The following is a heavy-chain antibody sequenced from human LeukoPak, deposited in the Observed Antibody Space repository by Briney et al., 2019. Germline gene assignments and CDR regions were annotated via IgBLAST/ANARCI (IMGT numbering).Heavy chain of an antibody. Sequence: PGGSLRLSCAASGFTFSSYAMSWVRQAPGKGLEWVSAISGSGGSTYYADSVKGRFTISRDNSKNTLYLQMSSLRAEDTAVYYCAKEGSSDYYYGMDVWGRGTTVTVSS. V-gene: IGHV3-23*01. J-gene: IGHJ6*02. CDR1: GFTFSSYA. CDR3: AKEGSSDYYYGMDV. CDR2: ISGSGGST.